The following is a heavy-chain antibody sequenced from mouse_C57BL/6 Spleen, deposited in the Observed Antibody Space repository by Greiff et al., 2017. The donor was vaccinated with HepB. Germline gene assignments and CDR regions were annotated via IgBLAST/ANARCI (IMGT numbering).Heavy chain of an antibody. Sequence: QVQLQQPGAELVKPGASVKLSCKASGYTFTSYWMHWVKQRPGQGLEWIGMIHPNSGSTNYNEKFKSKATLTVEKSSSTAYMQLSSLTSEDSAVYYCARGDSNYVGYAMDYWGQGTSVTVSS. D-gene: IGHD2-5*01. CDR1: GYTFTSYW. CDR2: IHPNSGST. J-gene: IGHJ4*01. V-gene: IGHV1-64*01. CDR3: ARGDSNYVGYAMDY.